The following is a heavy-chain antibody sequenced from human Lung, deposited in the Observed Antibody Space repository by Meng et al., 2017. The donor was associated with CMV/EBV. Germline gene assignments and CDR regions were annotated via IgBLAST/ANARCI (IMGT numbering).Heavy chain of an antibody. D-gene: IGHD3-3*01. CDR3: ARDNWSGYYTEVDYYYYGMDV. J-gene: IGHJ6*02. V-gene: IGHV4-4*02. Sequence: GSLRLSCAVSGGSISSSNWWSWVRQPPGKGLEWIGEIYHSGSTNYNPYLKSRVTISVDKSKNQFSLKLSSVTAADTAVYYCARDNWSGYYTEVDYYYYGMDVWGQGTTVTVSS. CDR2: IYHSGST. CDR1: GGSISSSNW.